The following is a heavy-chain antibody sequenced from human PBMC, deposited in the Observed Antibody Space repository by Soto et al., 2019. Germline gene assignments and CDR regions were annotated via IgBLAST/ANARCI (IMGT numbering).Heavy chain of an antibody. CDR3: ARATAGTFSDYFDY. Sequence: RASVKVSCKASGYTFTGYYMHWVRQAPGQGLEWMGWINPNSGGTNYAQKFQGWVTMTRDTSISTAYMELSRLRSDDTAVYYCARATAGTFSDYFDYWGQGTLVTVSS. V-gene: IGHV1-2*04. D-gene: IGHD6-13*01. J-gene: IGHJ4*02. CDR2: INPNSGGT. CDR1: GYTFTGYY.